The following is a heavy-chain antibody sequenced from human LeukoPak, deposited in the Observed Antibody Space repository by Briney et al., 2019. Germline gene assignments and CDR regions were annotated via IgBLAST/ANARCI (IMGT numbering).Heavy chain of an antibody. CDR1: GDITHY. V-gene: IGHV4-39*01. Sequence: SETLSLTCTVSGDITHYWGWIRQPPGQGLECIGSIYFSGSTYYNPSLRSRVTISLDTSKKQLSLKLSSVTAADTAVYYCARHYPLVPAALKRGWFDPWGQGTLVTVSS. D-gene: IGHD2-2*01. CDR2: IYFSGST. J-gene: IGHJ5*02. CDR3: ARHYPLVPAALKRGWFDP.